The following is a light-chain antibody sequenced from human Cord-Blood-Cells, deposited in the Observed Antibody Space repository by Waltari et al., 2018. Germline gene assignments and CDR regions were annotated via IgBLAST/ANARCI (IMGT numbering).Light chain of an antibody. CDR3: QQYNNWPPVT. J-gene: IGKJ1*01. V-gene: IGKV3-15*01. CDR1: QSVSSN. Sequence: EIVMTQSSATLGVSPAQRATLSCRASQSVSSNLAWYQQKPGQAPRLLIYGASTRATGITARFSGSGSGTEFTLTISSLQSEDFAVYYCQQYNNWPPVTFGQGTKVEIK. CDR2: GAS.